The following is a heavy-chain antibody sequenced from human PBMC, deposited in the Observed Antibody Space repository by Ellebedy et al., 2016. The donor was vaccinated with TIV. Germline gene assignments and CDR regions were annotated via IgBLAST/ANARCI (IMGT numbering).Heavy chain of an antibody. CDR2: IYTSGST. V-gene: IGHV4-4*07. D-gene: IGHD3-3*02. Sequence: SETLSLXXTVSGGSISSYYWSWIRQPAGKGLEWIGRIYTSGSTNYNPSLKSRVTMSVDTSKNQFSLKLSSVTAADTAVYYCARTQVLAVFDYWGQGTLVTVSS. J-gene: IGHJ4*02. CDR3: ARTQVLAVFDY. CDR1: GGSISSYY.